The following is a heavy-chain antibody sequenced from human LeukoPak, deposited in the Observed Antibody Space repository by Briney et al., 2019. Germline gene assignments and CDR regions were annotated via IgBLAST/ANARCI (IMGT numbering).Heavy chain of an antibody. CDR3: ARLYYDYYYMDV. CDR1: GGSISSYY. V-gene: IGHV4-4*09. CDR2: IYTSGST. J-gene: IGHJ6*03. Sequence: PSETLSLTCTVSGGSISSYYWSWIRQPPGKGLEWIGYIYTSGSTNYNPSLKSRVTISVDTSKNQSSLKLSSVTAADTAVYYCARLYYDYYYMDVWGKGTTVTVSS.